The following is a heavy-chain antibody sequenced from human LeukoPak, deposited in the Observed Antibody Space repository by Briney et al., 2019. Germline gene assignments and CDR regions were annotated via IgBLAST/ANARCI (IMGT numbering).Heavy chain of an antibody. CDR1: GFTFDEHA. V-gene: IGHV3-9*01. J-gene: IGHJ4*02. CDR2: ISWNSGSI. CDR3: ARDHNYAFDY. D-gene: IGHD5-18*01. Sequence: GGSLRLSCAGSGFTFDEHAMHWVRQAPGKGLEWVSGISWNSGSIAYADSVKGRFSISSDNAKNSLSLQMNSLRADDTAVYYCARDHNYAFDYWGQGILVTVSS.